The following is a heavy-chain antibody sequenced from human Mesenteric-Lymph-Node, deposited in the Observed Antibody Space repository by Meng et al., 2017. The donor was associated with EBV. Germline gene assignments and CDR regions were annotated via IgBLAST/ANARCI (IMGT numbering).Heavy chain of an antibody. CDR1: NGSISNYY. V-gene: IGHV4-59*01. CDR2: IYYSGST. D-gene: IGHD2-15*01. CDR3: GRGAGGSIDY. Sequence: QVQLETSGPGLVKPSETLSLTCTVSNGSISNYYWSWIRQPPGKGLEWIGYIYYSGSTNYNPSLKSRVTISIDTSRDQFSLKLSSVTAADTAVYYCGRGAGGSIDYWGQGALVTVSS. J-gene: IGHJ4*02.